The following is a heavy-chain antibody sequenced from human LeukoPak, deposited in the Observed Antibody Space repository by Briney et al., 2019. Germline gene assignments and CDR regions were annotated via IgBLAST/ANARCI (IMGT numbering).Heavy chain of an antibody. CDR2: IYRSGST. J-gene: IGHJ4*02. Sequence: ASETLSLTCAVSGGSINSGSYGWSWIRQPPGKGLEWIGYIYRSGSTLYNPSLKSRVSITIDKSKNQFSLKLNSVTAADTAFYFRARGGGFYGSGTTHFYYWGQGALVTFSS. CDR1: GGSINSGSYG. V-gene: IGHV4-30-2*01. D-gene: IGHD3-10*01. CDR3: ARGGGFYGSGTTHFYY.